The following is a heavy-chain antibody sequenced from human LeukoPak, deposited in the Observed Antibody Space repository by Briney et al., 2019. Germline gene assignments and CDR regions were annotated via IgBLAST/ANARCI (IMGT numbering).Heavy chain of an antibody. CDR3: ARRRGYSRKAPFDY. J-gene: IGHJ4*02. V-gene: IGHV4-34*01. CDR2: INHSGST. CDR1: GGSFSGYY. D-gene: IGHD6-13*01. Sequence: SETLSLTCAVYGGSFSGYYWSWIRQPPGKGLEWIGEINHSGSTNYNPSLKSRVTISVDTSENQFSLKLSSVTAADTAVYYCARRRGYSRKAPFDYWGQGTLVTVSS.